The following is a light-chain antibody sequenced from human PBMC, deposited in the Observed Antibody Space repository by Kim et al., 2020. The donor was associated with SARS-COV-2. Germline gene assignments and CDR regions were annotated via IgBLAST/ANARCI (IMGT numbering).Light chain of an antibody. J-gene: IGLJ3*02. V-gene: IGLV1-47*01. CDR1: ISNIGSNY. CDR3: AAWDDSLSGPGV. CDR2: RNN. Sequence: QRVTISCSGSISNIGSNYVYWYQQLPGTAPKLLIYRNNQRPSGVPDRFSGSKSGTSASLAISGLRSEDEADYYCAAWDDSLSGPGVFGGGTQLTVL.